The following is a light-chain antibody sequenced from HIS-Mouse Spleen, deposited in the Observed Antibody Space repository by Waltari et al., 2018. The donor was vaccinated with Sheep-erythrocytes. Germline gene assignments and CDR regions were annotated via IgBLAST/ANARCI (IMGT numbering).Light chain of an antibody. Sequence: QSALTQPRSVSGSPGPSVTIPCTGTSRDVCGYNYGSWYQQHPGKAPKLMIYDVSKRPSGVSDRFSGSKSGNTASLTISGLQAEDEADYYCCSYAGSYNHVFATGTKVTVL. CDR2: DVS. CDR3: CSYAGSYNHV. V-gene: IGLV2-11*01. CDR1: SRDVCGYNY. J-gene: IGLJ1*01.